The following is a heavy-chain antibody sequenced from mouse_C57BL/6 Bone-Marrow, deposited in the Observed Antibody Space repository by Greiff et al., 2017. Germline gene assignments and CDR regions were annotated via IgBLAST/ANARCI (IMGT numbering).Heavy chain of an antibody. CDR1: GYTFTSYW. Sequence: VQLQQSGAELVRPGPSVKLSCKASGYTFTSYWMHWVKQRPGQGLEWIGVIDPSDSYTNYNQKFKGKATLTVDTSSSTAYMQLSSLTSEDSAVYYCARGGLLRFAYWGQGTLVTVSA. CDR2: IDPSDSYT. J-gene: IGHJ3*01. D-gene: IGHD2-3*01. V-gene: IGHV1-59*01. CDR3: ARGGLLRFAY.